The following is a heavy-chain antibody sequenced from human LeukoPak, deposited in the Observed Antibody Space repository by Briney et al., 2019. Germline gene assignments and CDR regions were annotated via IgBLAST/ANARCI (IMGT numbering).Heavy chain of an antibody. V-gene: IGHV4-39*07. CDR2: IYYSGST. CDR3: ARVTVTPTRQVDY. J-gene: IGHJ4*02. D-gene: IGHD4-17*01. CDR1: GGSISSSSYY. Sequence: PSETLSLTCTVSGGSISSSSYYWGWIRQPPGKGLEWIGSIYYSGSTYYNPSLKSRVTISVDTSKNQFSLKLSSVTAADTAVYYCARVTVTPTRQVDYWGQGTLVTVSS.